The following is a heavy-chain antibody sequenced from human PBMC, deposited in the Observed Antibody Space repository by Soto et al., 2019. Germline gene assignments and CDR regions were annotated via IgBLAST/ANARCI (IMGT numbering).Heavy chain of an antibody. CDR3: AKDIYPFGGGVIDYFDY. CDR1: GFTFSSYG. CDR2: ISYDGSNK. Sequence: PGGSLRLSCAASGFTFSSYGMHWVRQAPGKGLEWVAVISYDGSNKYYADSVKGRFTISRDNSKNTLYLQMNSLRAEDTAVYYCAKDIYPFGGGVIDYFDYWGQGTLVTVSS. V-gene: IGHV3-30*18. J-gene: IGHJ4*02. D-gene: IGHD3-16*02.